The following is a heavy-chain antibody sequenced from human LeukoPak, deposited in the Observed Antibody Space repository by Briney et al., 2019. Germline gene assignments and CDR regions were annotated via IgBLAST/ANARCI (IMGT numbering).Heavy chain of an antibody. J-gene: IGHJ4*02. D-gene: IGHD1-26*01. CDR3: ARGSYVGPTSGYFDY. Sequence: SQTLSLTCTVSGGSIISGGYNWSWIRRHPGKGLECIGYIYYSGSTYYNPSLKSRVTISVDTSKNQFSLKLSSVTAADTAVYYCARGSYVGPTSGYFDYWGQGTLVTVSS. CDR2: IYYSGST. V-gene: IGHV4-31*03. CDR1: GGSIISGGYN.